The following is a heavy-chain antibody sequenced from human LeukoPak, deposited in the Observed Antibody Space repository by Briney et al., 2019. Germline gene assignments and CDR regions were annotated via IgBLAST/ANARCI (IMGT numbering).Heavy chain of an antibody. CDR1: GFTFSSYS. CDR2: IHTDDTT. Sequence: GGSLRLSCAASGFTFSSYSMNWARQAPGKGLEWVSVIHTDDTTYYADSVKGRFTISRDTSRNTLHLQMNSLRAEDTAVYYCARHDYGDPWGQGTLVTVSS. CDR3: ARHDYGDP. J-gene: IGHJ5*02. D-gene: IGHD4-17*01. V-gene: IGHV3-53*01.